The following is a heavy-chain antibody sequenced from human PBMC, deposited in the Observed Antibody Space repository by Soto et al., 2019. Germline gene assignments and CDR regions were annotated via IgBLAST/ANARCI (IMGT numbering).Heavy chain of an antibody. CDR1: GFTFSSYA. D-gene: IGHD3-22*01. CDR2: ISGSGGST. CDR3: AKELRPPYYYDSSGYPSSVDY. Sequence: GGSLRLSCAASGFTFSSYAMSWVRQAPGKGLEWVSAISGSGGSTYYADSVKGRFTISRDNSKNTLYLQMNSLRAEDTAVYYCAKELRPPYYYDSSGYPSSVDYWRQGTLVTVSS. V-gene: IGHV3-23*01. J-gene: IGHJ4*02.